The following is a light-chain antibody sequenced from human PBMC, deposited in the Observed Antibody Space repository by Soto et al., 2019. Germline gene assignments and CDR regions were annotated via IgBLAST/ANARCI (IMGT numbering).Light chain of an antibody. CDR3: QPYNNWPPDRT. Sequence: EIVMTQSPATLSVSPGERATLSCRASQSVGSNLAWYQQKPGQAPRLLIYGASTRATGIPARFSGSGSGTEFPLTISSLQSEDFAIYFCQPYNNWPPDRTFGQGTKLEIK. CDR2: GAS. V-gene: IGKV3-15*01. CDR1: QSVGSN. J-gene: IGKJ1*01.